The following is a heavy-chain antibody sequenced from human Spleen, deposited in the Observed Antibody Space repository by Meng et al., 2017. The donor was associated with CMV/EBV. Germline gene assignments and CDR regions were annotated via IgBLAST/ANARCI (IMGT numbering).Heavy chain of an antibody. V-gene: IGHV1-69*05. J-gene: IGHJ6*02. CDR3: ARAAIRNDYYYYGLDV. Sequence: LVKVSCKASGGTFSSYAISWVRQAPGQGLEWMGGIIPIFGTANYAQKFQGRVTITTDDSTRRTTSTAYMELSSLRSEDTAVYYCARAAIRNDYYYYGLDVWGQGTTVTVSS. CDR1: GGTFSSYA. D-gene: IGHD2-2*02. CDR2: IIPIFGTA.